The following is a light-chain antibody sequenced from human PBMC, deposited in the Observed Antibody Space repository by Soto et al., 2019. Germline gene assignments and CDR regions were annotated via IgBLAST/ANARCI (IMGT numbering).Light chain of an antibody. J-gene: IGKJ1*01. CDR1: QDIRND. V-gene: IGKV1-6*01. CDR3: LQDYAYPRT. Sequence: AIQMTQSPSSLSASVGDRVTITCRASQDIRNDLGWYQQKPGTAPKLLIYGTFTLQSGVPSRFAGSGSGTDFTLTINSLQPGDFATYYCLQDYAYPRTFGQGTRVEVK. CDR2: GTF.